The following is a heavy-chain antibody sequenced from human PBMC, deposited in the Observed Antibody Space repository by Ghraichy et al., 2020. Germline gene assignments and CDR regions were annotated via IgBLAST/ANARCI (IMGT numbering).Heavy chain of an antibody. CDR3: AKHPAVGSYYYMDV. J-gene: IGHJ6*03. V-gene: IGHV3-23*01. Sequence: GGSLRLSCAASGFTFSSYAMSWVRQAPGKGLEWVSALSGSGVSTYYAASVKGRFTISRDNAKNTLFLQMSRLRAEETAIYYCAKHPAVGSYYYMDVWGKGTTVTVSS. D-gene: IGHD3-10*01. CDR1: GFTFSSYA. CDR2: LSGSGVST.